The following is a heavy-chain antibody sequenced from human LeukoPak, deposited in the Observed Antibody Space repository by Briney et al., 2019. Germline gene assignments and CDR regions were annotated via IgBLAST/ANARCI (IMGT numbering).Heavy chain of an antibody. CDR3: ATDTYYYDSSGRDAFDI. V-gene: IGHV1-24*01. D-gene: IGHD3-22*01. CDR2: FDPEDGET. CDR1: GGTFSSYA. J-gene: IGHJ3*02. Sequence: ASVKVSCKASGGTFSSYAISWVRQAPGQGLEWMGGFDPEDGETIYAQKFQGRVTMTEDTSTDTAYMELSSLRSEDTAVYYCATDTYYYDSSGRDAFDIWGQGTMVTVSS.